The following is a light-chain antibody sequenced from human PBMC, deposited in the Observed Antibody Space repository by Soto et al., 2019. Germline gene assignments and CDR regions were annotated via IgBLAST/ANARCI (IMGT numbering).Light chain of an antibody. CDR3: SSYTSSRALLYV. CDR2: DVS. CDR1: SSDVVGYNY. V-gene: IGLV2-14*01. Sequence: QSVLTQPASVSGSPGQSITISCTGTSSDVVGYNYVSWYQQHPGKAPKLMIYDVSNRPSGVSDRVSGSKSGSTASLTISGLQAEDETDYYCSSYTSSRALLYVFGTGTKVPVL. J-gene: IGLJ1*01.